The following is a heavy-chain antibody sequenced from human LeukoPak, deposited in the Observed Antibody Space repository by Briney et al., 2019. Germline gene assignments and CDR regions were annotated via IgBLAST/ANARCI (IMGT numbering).Heavy chain of an antibody. Sequence: RGESLKISCKGSGYSFTSYWIGWVRQMPGKGLEWMGIIYPGDSDTRYSPSFQGQVTISADKSISTAYLQWSSLKASDTAMYYCARLSTGYGDYWEGAFDIWGQGTMVTVSS. D-gene: IGHD4-17*01. V-gene: IGHV5-51*01. J-gene: IGHJ3*02. CDR3: ARLSTGYGDYWEGAFDI. CDR2: IYPGDSDT. CDR1: GYSFTSYW.